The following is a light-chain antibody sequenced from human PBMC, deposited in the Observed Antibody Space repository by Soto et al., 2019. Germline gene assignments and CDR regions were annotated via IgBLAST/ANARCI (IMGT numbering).Light chain of an antibody. CDR2: GAS. J-gene: IGKJ4*01. Sequence: EIVLTQSPATLSLSPGERATLSCRASQSVSSYLAWYQQKPGQAPRLLIYGASTRATGIPDRFSGCGSGTDFTLTISRLEPEDFAVYYCQQYGSSPRTFGGGTKVDIK. CDR3: QQYGSSPRT. V-gene: IGKV3-20*01. CDR1: QSVSSY.